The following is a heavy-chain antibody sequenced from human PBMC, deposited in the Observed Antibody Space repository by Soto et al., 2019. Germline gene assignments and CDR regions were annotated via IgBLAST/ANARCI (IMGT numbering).Heavy chain of an antibody. CDR1: GGSISSSSYY. CDR3: ARHAPDYDILTGYYLGLYAFDI. D-gene: IGHD3-9*01. J-gene: IGHJ3*02. Sequence: TSETLSLTCTVSGGSISSSSYYWGWIRQPPGKGLEWIGSIYYSGSTYYNPSLKSRVTISVDTSKNQFSLKLSSVTAADTAVYYCARHAPDYDILTGYYLGLYAFDIWGQGTMVTVSS. V-gene: IGHV4-39*01. CDR2: IYYSGST.